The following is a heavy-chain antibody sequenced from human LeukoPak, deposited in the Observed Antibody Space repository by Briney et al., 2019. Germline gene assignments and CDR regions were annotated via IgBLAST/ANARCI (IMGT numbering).Heavy chain of an antibody. CDR1: GGSFSGYY. CDR2: INHSGST. Sequence: PSETLSLTCAVYGGSFSGYYWSWIRQPPGKGLEWIGEINHSGSTNCNPSLKCRVTISVDASKNQFSLKLSSVTTADTAVYYCARGIDCSSTSCYGVGNWFDPWGQGTLVTVSS. CDR3: ARGIDCSSTSCYGVGNWFDP. J-gene: IGHJ5*02. V-gene: IGHV4-34*01. D-gene: IGHD2-2*01.